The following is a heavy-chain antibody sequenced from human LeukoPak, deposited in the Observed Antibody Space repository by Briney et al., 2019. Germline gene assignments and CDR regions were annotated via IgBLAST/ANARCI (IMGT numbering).Heavy chain of an antibody. J-gene: IGHJ4*02. V-gene: IGHV1-69*05. Sequence: SVKVSCKASGGTFSSYAISWVRQAPGQGLKWMGRIIPIFGTANYAQKFQGRVTITTDESTSTAYMELSSLRSEDTAVYYCARDYYDSSGYYLIFDYWGQGTLVTVSS. CDR3: ARDYYDSSGYYLIFDY. CDR1: GGTFSSYA. D-gene: IGHD3-22*01. CDR2: IIPIFGTA.